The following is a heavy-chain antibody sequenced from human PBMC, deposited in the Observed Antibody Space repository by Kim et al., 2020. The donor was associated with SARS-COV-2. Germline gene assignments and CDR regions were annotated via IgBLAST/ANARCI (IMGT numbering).Heavy chain of an antibody. CDR3: ASGRRYFDWSAPFDY. Sequence: QKFQGGVTITADESTSTAYMELSSLRSEDTAVYYCASGRRYFDWSAPFDYWGQGTLVTVSS. J-gene: IGHJ4*02. D-gene: IGHD3-9*01. V-gene: IGHV1-69*01.